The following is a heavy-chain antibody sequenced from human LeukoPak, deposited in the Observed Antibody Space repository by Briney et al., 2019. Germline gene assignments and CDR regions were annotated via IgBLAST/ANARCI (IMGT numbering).Heavy chain of an antibody. CDR3: ARLYYYDSSGYYGDYFDY. CDR1: GYSFTSYW. CDR2: IYPGDSDT. D-gene: IGHD3-22*01. V-gene: IGHV5-51*01. J-gene: IGHJ4*02. Sequence: GESLKISCKGSGYSFTSYWIGWVRQMPGKGLEWMGIIYPGDSDTRYSPSFQGQVTISADKSISTAYLQWSSLKASDTAMYYCARLYYYDSSGYYGDYFDYWGQGTLVTASS.